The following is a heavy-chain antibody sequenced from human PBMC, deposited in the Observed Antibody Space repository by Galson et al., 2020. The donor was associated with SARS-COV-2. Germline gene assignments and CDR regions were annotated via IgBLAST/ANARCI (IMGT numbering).Heavy chain of an antibody. J-gene: IGHJ4*02. D-gene: IGHD6-19*01. Sequence: GEYLKISCATSGFPFSSHAMHWVRQAPGQGLECEAQIFSDGSDKYYGDSVKGRFTISRDSSKNTVYLQMNNLRADDTAVYYCARDGQTISGWAFDYLGQGTLVTVSS. CDR3: ARDGQTISGWAFDY. CDR1: GFPFSSHA. V-gene: IGHV3-33*01. CDR2: IFSDGSDK.